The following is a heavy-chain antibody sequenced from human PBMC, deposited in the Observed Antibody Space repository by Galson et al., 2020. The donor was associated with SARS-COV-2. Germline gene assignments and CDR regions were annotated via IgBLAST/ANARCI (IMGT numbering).Heavy chain of an antibody. CDR1: GYTFTSYD. V-gene: IGHV1-8*01. D-gene: IGHD2-15*01. CDR3: ARVPLLGYCSGGSCYRFDT. J-gene: IGHJ4*02. Sequence: ASVKVSCKASGYTFTSYDINWVRQATGQGLEWMGWMNPNSGNTGYAQKFQGRVTMTRDTSISTAYMELSSLRSEDTAVYYCARVPLLGYCSGGSCYRFDTWGQGTLVTVSS. CDR2: MNPNSGNT.